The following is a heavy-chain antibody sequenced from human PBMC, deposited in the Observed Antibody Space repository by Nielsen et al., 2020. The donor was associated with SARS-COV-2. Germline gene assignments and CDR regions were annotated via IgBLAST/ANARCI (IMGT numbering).Heavy chain of an antibody. CDR2: INPTNGGT. CDR1: GYTFPNNY. J-gene: IGHJ4*02. Sequence: SVKVSCKASGYTFPNNYMHWVRQAPGQGLAWMGLINPTNGGTTYAQKFLGTVTMTRDTSTSTVYMELSSLRSDDTAVYYCARDSSGTYRRVDYWGQGTLVTVSS. V-gene: IGHV1-46*01. CDR3: ARDSSGTYRRVDY. D-gene: IGHD3-22*01.